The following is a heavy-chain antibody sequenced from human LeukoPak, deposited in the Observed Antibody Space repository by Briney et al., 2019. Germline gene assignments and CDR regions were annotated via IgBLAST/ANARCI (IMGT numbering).Heavy chain of an antibody. CDR1: GGSISSYY. D-gene: IGHD3-3*01. V-gene: IGHV4-59*01. CDR2: IYYSGST. J-gene: IGHJ4*02. CDR3: ARGSVFGVGRDY. Sequence: SETLSLTCTVSGGSISSYYWSWIRQPPGKGLEWIGYIYYSGSTNYNPSLKSRVTISVDTSKNQFSLKLSSVTAEDTAVYYCARGSVFGVGRDYWGQGTLVTVSS.